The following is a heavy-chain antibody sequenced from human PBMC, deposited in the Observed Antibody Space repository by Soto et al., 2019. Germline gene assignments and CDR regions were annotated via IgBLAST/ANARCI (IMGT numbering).Heavy chain of an antibody. Sequence: GESLKISCNGSGYSFTSYWIGWVRQMPGKGLEWMGIIYPGDSDIRYSPSFQGQVTISADKSISTAYLQWSSLKASDTAMYYCASRTIFGVVPGGSGAFDIWGEGTLVTV. CDR1: GYSFTSYW. V-gene: IGHV5-51*01. CDR3: ASRTIFGVVPGGSGAFDI. J-gene: IGHJ3*02. D-gene: IGHD3-3*01. CDR2: IYPGDSDI.